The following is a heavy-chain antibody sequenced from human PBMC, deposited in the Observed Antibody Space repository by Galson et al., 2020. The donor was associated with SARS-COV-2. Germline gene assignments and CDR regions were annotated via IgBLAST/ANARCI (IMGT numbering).Heavy chain of an antibody. CDR3: AKITGGDAFDI. V-gene: IGHV3-33*06. J-gene: IGHJ3*02. Sequence: GGSLRLSCAASGFTFSSYGMPWVRQAPGKGLEWVAVIWYDGSNKYYADSVKGRFTISRDNSKNTLYLQMNSLRAEDTAVYYCAKITGGDAFDIWGQGTMVTVSS. CDR2: IWYDGSNK. D-gene: IGHD7-27*01. CDR1: GFTFSSYG.